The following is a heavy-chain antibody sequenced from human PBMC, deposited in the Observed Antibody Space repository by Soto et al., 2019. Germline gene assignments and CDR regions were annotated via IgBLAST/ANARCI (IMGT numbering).Heavy chain of an antibody. V-gene: IGHV4-39*01. D-gene: IGHD1-26*01. CDR2: IYYSGST. J-gene: IGHJ4*02. Sequence: QLQLQESGPGLVKPSETLSLTCTVSGGSISSSSYYWGWIRQPPGKGLEWIGSIYYSGSTYYNPSLKSRVTISVDTSKNQFSLKLSSVTAADTALYYCAVLWVLGREDNFDYWGQGTLVTVSS. CDR1: GGSISSSSYY. CDR3: AVLWVLGREDNFDY.